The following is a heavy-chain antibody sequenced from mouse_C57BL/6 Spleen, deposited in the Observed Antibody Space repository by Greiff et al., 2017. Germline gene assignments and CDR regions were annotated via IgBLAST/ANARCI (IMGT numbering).Heavy chain of an antibody. Sequence: QVQLQQSGAELARPGASVKLSCKASGYTFTSYGISWVKQRTGQGLEWIGEISPRSGNTYYNEKFKGKATLTADKSSSTAYMELRSLTSEDSAVYVCARGLTGNFDYWGQGTTLTVSS. J-gene: IGHJ2*01. CDR2: ISPRSGNT. V-gene: IGHV1-81*01. CDR1: GYTFTSYG. CDR3: ARGLTGNFDY. D-gene: IGHD4-1*01.